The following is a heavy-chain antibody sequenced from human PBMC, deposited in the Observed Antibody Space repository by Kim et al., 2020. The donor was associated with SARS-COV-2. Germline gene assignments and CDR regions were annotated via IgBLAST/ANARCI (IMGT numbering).Heavy chain of an antibody. CDR3: ASCEYVVAAYYYYGMDV. J-gene: IGHJ6*02. Sequence: SVKFSCKASGGTFSSYAISWVRQAPGQGLEWMGGIIPIFGTANYAQKFQGRVTITADESTSTAYMELSSLRSEDTAVYYCASCEYVVAAYYYYGMDVWGQGTTVTVSS. D-gene: IGHD2-15*01. V-gene: IGHV1-69*13. CDR2: IIPIFGTA. CDR1: GGTFSSYA.